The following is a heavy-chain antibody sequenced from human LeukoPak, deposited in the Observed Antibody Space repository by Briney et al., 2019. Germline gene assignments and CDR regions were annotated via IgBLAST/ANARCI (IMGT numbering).Heavy chain of an antibody. CDR1: GFIFNSYG. D-gene: IGHD5-18*01. J-gene: IGHJ5*02. Sequence: GGSLRLSCAASGFIFNSYGMHWVRQAPGKGLEWVAFIRYDGSNDYHADSVKGRFTISRDNSKSTLFLQMNSLRAEDTAIYYCATYRQVLLPFEAWGQGTLVTVSS. V-gene: IGHV3-30*02. CDR2: IRYDGSND. CDR3: ATYRQVLLPFEA.